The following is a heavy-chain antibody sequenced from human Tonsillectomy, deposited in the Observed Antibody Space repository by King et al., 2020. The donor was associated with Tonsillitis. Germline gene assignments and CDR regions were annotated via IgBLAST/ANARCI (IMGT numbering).Heavy chain of an antibody. J-gene: IGHJ3*02. CDR3: ARECGSTSCYSGAFDI. CDR1: GYTFTSYY. Sequence: QLVQSGAEVKKPGASVKVSCKASGYTFTSYYMHWVRQAPGQGLEWMGIINPSGGSTSYAQKFQGRVTMTRDTSTSTVYMELCSLRSEDTAVYYCARECGSTSCYSGAFDIWGQGTMVTVSS. CDR2: INPSGGST. V-gene: IGHV1-46*03. D-gene: IGHD2-2*01.